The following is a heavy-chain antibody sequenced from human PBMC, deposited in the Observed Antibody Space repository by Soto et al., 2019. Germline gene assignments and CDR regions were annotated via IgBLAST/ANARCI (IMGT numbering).Heavy chain of an antibody. J-gene: IGHJ5*02. V-gene: IGHV4-39*01. CDR1: GGSISSSSYY. CDR2: IYYSGST. D-gene: IGHD3-3*01. Sequence: SETLSLTCTVSGGSISSSSYYWGWIRQPPGKGLEWIGSIYYSGSTYYNPSLKSRVTISVDTSKNQFSLKLSSVTAADTAVYYCARGENYDFWSGYFVPHSWFDPWGQGTLVTVSS. CDR3: ARGENYDFWSGYFVPHSWFDP.